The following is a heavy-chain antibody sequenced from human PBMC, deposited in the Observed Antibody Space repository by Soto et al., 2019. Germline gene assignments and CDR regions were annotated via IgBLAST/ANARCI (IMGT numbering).Heavy chain of an antibody. J-gene: IGHJ3*02. Sequence: GGSLRLSCAASGFTFSSYWMSWVLQAPWKGLEWVANIKPDGSQKWYVDSVKGRFTISRDNAKKSLYLQMNSLRAEDTAVYYCARGDYYDSSGPFSDAFDIWGQGTMVTVSS. D-gene: IGHD3-22*01. V-gene: IGHV3-7*04. CDR2: IKPDGSQK. CDR3: ARGDYYDSSGPFSDAFDI. CDR1: GFTFSSYW.